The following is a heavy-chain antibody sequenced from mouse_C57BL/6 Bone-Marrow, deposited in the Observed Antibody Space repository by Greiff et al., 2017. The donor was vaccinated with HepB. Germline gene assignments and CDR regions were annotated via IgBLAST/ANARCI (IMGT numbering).Heavy chain of an antibody. CDR1: GYAFSSSW. CDR3: ARGGLQFFPFAY. CDR2: IYPGDGDT. Sequence: QVHVKQSGPELVKPGASVKISCKASGYAFSSSWMNWVKQRPGKGLEWIGRIYPGDGDTNYNGKFKGKATLTADKSSSTAYMQLSSLTSEDSAVYFCARGGLQFFPFAYWGQGTLVTVSA. J-gene: IGHJ3*01. D-gene: IGHD6-1*01. V-gene: IGHV1-82*01.